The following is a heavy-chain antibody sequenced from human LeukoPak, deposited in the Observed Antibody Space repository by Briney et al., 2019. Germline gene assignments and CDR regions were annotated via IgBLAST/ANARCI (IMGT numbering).Heavy chain of an antibody. CDR1: GSTFSSYS. Sequence: PGGSLRLSCAAPGSTFSSYSMNWVRQAPGKGLEWVSSISSSSSYIYYADSVKGRFTISRDNAKNSLYLQMNSLRAEDTAVYYCARDSVSYYDGGLDYWGQGTLVTVSS. D-gene: IGHD3-22*01. CDR3: ARDSVSYYDGGLDY. CDR2: ISSSSSYI. J-gene: IGHJ4*02. V-gene: IGHV3-21*01.